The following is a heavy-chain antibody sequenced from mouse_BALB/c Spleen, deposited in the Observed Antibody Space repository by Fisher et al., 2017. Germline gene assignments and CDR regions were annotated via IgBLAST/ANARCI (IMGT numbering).Heavy chain of an antibody. CDR3: ARRDGYSFDY. D-gene: IGHD2-3*01. V-gene: IGHV1-26*01. J-gene: IGHJ2*01. Sequence: KFKGKATLTVDKSSSTAYMELLSLTSEDSAVYYCARRDGYSFDYWGQGTTLTVSS.